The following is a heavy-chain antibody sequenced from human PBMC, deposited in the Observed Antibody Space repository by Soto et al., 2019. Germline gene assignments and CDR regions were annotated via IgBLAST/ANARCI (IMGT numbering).Heavy chain of an antibody. V-gene: IGHV4-4*07. J-gene: IGHJ5*02. CDR2: IHSSGST. D-gene: IGHD6-13*01. CDR3: ATDQGVAAAGINWLDP. CDR1: GASMNSYH. Sequence: SETLSLTCTVSGASMNSYHWSWIRQPAGKGLEWIGHIHSSGSTNYNPSLKSRVTMSVDTSKNQFSLRLMSLTAADTAVYYCATDQGVAAAGINWLDPWGQGSLVTVSS.